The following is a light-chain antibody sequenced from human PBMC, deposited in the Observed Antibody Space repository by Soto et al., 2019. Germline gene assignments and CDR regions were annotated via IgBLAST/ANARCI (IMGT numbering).Light chain of an antibody. Sequence: QSALTQPASVSGSPGQSITISCTRSSTDFENYNLVSWYQHCPDKAPKLIIYEGTKRPSEISDRFSGSESDITASLIISGLQPEDEADYYCSSYAGNSARVVFGGGTKLTVL. J-gene: IGLJ2*01. V-gene: IGLV2-23*01. CDR3: SSYAGNSARVV. CDR1: STDFENYNL. CDR2: EGT.